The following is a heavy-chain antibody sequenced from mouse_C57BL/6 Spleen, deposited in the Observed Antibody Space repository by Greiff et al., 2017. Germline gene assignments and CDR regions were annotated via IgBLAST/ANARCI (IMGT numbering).Heavy chain of an antibody. D-gene: IGHD1-1*01. CDR2: INPGSGGT. J-gene: IGHJ2*01. CDR1: GYAFTNYL. CDR3: ARSHYYGSSYVDY. Sequence: QVHVKQSGAELVRPGTSVKVSCKASGYAFTNYLIEWVKQRPGQGLEWIGVINPGSGGTNYNEKFKGKATLTADKSSSTAYMQLSSLTSEDSAVYFCARSHYYGSSYVDYWGQGTTLTVSS. V-gene: IGHV1-54*01.